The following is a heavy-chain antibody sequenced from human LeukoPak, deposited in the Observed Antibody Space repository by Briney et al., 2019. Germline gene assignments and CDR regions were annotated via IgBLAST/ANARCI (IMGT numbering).Heavy chain of an antibody. CDR2: INWNGGST. Sequence: GGSLRLSCAASGFTFDDYGMSWVRQAPGKGLEWVSGINWNGGSTGYADSVKGRFTISRDNSKNTLYLQMNSLRAEDTAVYYCAKDSWLMVYATRPDYWGQGTLVTVSS. D-gene: IGHD2-8*01. CDR1: GFTFDDYG. J-gene: IGHJ4*02. CDR3: AKDSWLMVYATRPDY. V-gene: IGHV3-20*04.